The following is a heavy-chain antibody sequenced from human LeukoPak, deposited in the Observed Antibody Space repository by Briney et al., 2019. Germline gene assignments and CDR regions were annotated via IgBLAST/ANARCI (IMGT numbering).Heavy chain of an antibody. CDR2: IHYSGST. CDR3: ARQGTVHFDY. D-gene: IGHD1/OR15-1a*01. CDR1: GGSIISYY. Sequence: SETLSLTCTVSGGSIISYYWSWIRQPPGKGLEWIGYIHYSGSTYYNPSLKSRVTISVDTSKNQFSLKLSSVTAADTAVYYCARQGTVHFDYWGQGTLVTVSS. J-gene: IGHJ4*02. V-gene: IGHV4-59*04.